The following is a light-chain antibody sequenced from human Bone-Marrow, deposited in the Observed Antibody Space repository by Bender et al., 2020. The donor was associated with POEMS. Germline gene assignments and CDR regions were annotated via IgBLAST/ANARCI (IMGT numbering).Light chain of an antibody. Sequence: QSVLTQPPSASGTPGQRVTISCSGGSSNIGAHAVNWYQHLPGTAPKLLIYSSHRRPSEVPDRFSGFRSGTSASLAISGLQSEDEAYYYCAVWDDSLNGWVFGGGTKLTVL. CDR3: AVWDDSLNGWV. V-gene: IGLV1-44*01. CDR1: SSNIGAHA. J-gene: IGLJ3*02. CDR2: SSH.